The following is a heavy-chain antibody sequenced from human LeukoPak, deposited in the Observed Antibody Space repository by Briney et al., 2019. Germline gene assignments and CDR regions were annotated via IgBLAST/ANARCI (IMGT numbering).Heavy chain of an antibody. V-gene: IGHV1-2*02. CDR1: GYTFTGYY. CDR2: INPNSGGT. CDR3: ARDWVTIFAGERNNWFDP. J-gene: IGHJ5*02. Sequence: GASVKVSCKASGYTFTGYYMHWVRQAPGQGLEWMGWINPNSGGTNYAQKFQGRVTMTRDTSISTAYMELSRLRSDDTAVYYRARDWVTIFAGERNNWFDPWGQGTLVTVSS. D-gene: IGHD3-3*01.